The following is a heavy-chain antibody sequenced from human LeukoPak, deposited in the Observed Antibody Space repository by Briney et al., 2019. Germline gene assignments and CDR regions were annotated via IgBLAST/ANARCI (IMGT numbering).Heavy chain of an antibody. J-gene: IGHJ3*02. CDR1: GGSFSTYY. V-gene: IGHV4-59*01. D-gene: IGHD5-24*01. Sequence: SETLSLTCTVSGGSFSTYYWSWIRQFPGKGLEWIGNIYYSGSTNYNPSLKSRVTISVDTSKNQFSLKLSSVTAADTAVYYCARDEGKWPQFQWAFDIWGQGTMVTVSS. CDR3: ARDEGKWPQFQWAFDI. CDR2: IYYSGST.